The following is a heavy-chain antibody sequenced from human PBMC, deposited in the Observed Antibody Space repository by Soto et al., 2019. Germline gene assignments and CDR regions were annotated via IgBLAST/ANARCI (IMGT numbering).Heavy chain of an antibody. V-gene: IGHV3-15*01. CDR1: GFTFSDAW. CDR3: TTDLWRIAVVVGSTGYFNP. Sequence: SGGSLRLSCVASGFTFSDAWMSWVRQAPGKGLDWVGRIKSKSDAGTTEYAAPVRGRFTISRDDSKNTLYLQMNSLKTEDTAVYYCTTDLWRIAVVVGSTGYFNPWGQGTPVTVSS. J-gene: IGHJ5*02. D-gene: IGHD2-15*01. CDR2: IKSKSDAGTT.